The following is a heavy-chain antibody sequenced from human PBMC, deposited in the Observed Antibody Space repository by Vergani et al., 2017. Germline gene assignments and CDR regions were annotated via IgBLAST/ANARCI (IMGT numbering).Heavy chain of an antibody. CDR2: INPSGGST. V-gene: IGHV1-46*01. J-gene: IGHJ5*02. D-gene: IGHD2-2*02. CDR1: GYTFTSYY. CDR3: ARGCGSSCCHKRGEDWFDP. Sequence: QVQLVQSGAEVKKPGASVKVSCQASGYTFTSYYIQWVRQAPGQGLEGMGIINPSGGSTNYAQKFKGRVTMTRDTSTSTVFMELSSLRSEDTAVYYCARGCGSSCCHKRGEDWFDPWGQGTLVTVSS.